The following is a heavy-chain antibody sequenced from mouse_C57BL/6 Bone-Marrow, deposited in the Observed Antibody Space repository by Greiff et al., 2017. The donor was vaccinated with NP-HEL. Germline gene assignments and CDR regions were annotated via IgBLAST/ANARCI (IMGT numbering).Heavy chain of an antibody. J-gene: IGHJ4*01. CDR1: GYSITSGYY. CDR3: ARDYYAGYYAMDY. CDR2: ISYDGSN. Sequence: ESGPGLVKPSQSLSLTCSVTGYSITSGYYWNWIRQFPGNKLEWMGYISYDGSNNYNPSLKNRISITRDTSKNQFFLKLNSVTTEDTATYYCARDYYAGYYAMDYWGQGTSVTVSS. D-gene: IGHD1-1*01. V-gene: IGHV3-6*01.